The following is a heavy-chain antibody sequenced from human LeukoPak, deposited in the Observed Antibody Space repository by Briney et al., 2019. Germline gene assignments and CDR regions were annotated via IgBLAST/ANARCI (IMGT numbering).Heavy chain of an antibody. CDR1: GFTFSTYS. CDR3: ARDRYDSSLHAFDI. D-gene: IGHD3-22*01. V-gene: IGHV3-21*01. Sequence: GGSLRLSCAASGFTFSTYSMNWVLQAPGKGLEWVSSLSSSSSYIYYADSVKGRYTISRDNARNSLYLQMNSLRAEDTAVYYCARDRYDSSLHAFDIWGQGTMVTVSS. CDR2: LSSSSSYI. J-gene: IGHJ3*02.